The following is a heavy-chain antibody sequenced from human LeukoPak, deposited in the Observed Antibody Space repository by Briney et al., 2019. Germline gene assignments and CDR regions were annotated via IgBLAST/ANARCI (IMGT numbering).Heavy chain of an antibody. CDR2: IYYSGST. Sequence: SETLSLTCTVSGGSISSYYWSWIRQPPGKGLEWIGYIYYSGSTNYNPSLKSRVTISVDTSKNQFSLKLSSVTAADTAVYYCARAGRSSGWYEVDCWGQGTLVTVSS. V-gene: IGHV4-59*01. J-gene: IGHJ4*02. CDR1: GGSISSYY. D-gene: IGHD6-19*01. CDR3: ARAGRSSGWYEVDC.